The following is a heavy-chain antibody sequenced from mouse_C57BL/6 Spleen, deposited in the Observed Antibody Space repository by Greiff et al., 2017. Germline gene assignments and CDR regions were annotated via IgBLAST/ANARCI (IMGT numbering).Heavy chain of an antibody. CDR1: GFTFSDYG. Sequence: DVHLVESGGGLVKPGGSLKLSCAASGFTFSDYGMHWVRQAPEKGLEWVAYISSGSSTIYYADTVKGRFTISRDNAKNTLFLQMTSLRSEDTAMYYCARRTVYDGYNYFDYWGQGTTLTVSS. J-gene: IGHJ2*01. V-gene: IGHV5-17*01. CDR2: ISSGSSTI. CDR3: ARRTVYDGYNYFDY. D-gene: IGHD2-3*01.